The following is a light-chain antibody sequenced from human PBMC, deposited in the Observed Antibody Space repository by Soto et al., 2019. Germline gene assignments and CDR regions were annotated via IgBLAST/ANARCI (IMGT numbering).Light chain of an antibody. J-gene: IGLJ3*02. Sequence: QFALTQPASVSGSPGQSITISCTGTSSDVGGYNYVSWYQQHPGKAPKLMIYEVSNRPSGVSNRFSGSKSGNTASLTISGLQAEDEADYHCSSYTSSSTLFGGGTKLTVL. CDR2: EVS. CDR1: SSDVGGYNY. CDR3: SSYTSSSTL. V-gene: IGLV2-14*01.